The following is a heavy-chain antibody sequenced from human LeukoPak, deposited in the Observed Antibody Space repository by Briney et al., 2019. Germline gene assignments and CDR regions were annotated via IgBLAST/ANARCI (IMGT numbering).Heavy chain of an antibody. D-gene: IGHD2-2*02. CDR2: IYTSGST. V-gene: IGHV4-4*07. J-gene: IGHJ4*02. CDR1: GGSISSYY. CDR3: ASSSPYCSSTSCYTVDY. Sequence: SETLSLTCTVSGGSISSYYWSWIRQPAGKGLEWIGRIYTSGSTNYNPSLKSRVPMSVDTSKNQFSLKLSSVTAADTAVYYCASSSPYCSSTSCYTVDYWGQGTLVTVFS.